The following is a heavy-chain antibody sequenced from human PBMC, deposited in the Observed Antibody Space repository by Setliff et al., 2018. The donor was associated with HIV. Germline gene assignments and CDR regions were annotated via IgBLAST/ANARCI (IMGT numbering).Heavy chain of an antibody. CDR1: GVTVSKNY. D-gene: IGHD5-12*01. Sequence: GGSLRLSCAASGVTVSKNYMSWVRQAPGKGLEWVGFIRSKAYGGTAEYAASVKGRFTISRDDSKSIAYLQMNSLKTEDTAAYYCTRDLGAGYNYGLYYYYYMDVWGKGTTVTVSS. J-gene: IGHJ6*03. CDR3: TRDLGAGYNYGLYYYYYMDV. V-gene: IGHV3-49*04. CDR2: IRSKAYGGTA.